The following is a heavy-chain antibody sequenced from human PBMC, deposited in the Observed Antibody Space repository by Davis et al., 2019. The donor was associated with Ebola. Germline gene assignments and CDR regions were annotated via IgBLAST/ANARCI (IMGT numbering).Heavy chain of an antibody. D-gene: IGHD4-23*01. Sequence: ASVTVSCKASGYTFTSYGISWVRQAPGQGLEWMGWISAYNGNTNYAQKLQGRVTMTTDTSTSTAYMELRSLRSDDTAVYYCARDFYPYGGNEVSGMDVWGQGTTVTVSS. V-gene: IGHV1-18*01. CDR3: ARDFYPYGGNEVSGMDV. CDR2: ISAYNGNT. CDR1: GYTFTSYG. J-gene: IGHJ6*02.